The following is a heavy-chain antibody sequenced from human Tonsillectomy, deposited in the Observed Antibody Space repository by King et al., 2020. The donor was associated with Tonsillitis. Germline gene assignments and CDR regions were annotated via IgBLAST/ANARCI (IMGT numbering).Heavy chain of an antibody. Sequence: HVQLVESGGGLVKPGGSLRLSCAASGFTFSDYFMTWIRQAPGKGLEWVSYISSSGSTISYADSVKGRFTISRDNAKNSLYLQMNSLRAEDTALYYCARVGGYCSGGSCYSGNYPYYYMDVWGKGTTVTVSS. CDR2: ISSSGSTI. V-gene: IGHV3-11*01. D-gene: IGHD2-15*01. J-gene: IGHJ6*03. CDR3: ARVGGYCSGGSCYSGNYPYYYMDV. CDR1: GFTFSDYF.